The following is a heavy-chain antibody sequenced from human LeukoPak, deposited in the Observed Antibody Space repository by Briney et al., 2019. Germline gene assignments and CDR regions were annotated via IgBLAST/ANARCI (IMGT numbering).Heavy chain of an antibody. J-gene: IGHJ6*03. CDR2: ICSGGST. Sequence: GGSLRLSCAASGFTVSSNYMSWVRQAPGKGLEWVSVICSGGSTYYADSVKGRFTISRDNSKNTLYLQMNSVRAEDTAVYYCARVKVAGTSYYYYYMDVWGKGTAVTVSS. CDR1: GFTVSSNY. V-gene: IGHV3-53*01. D-gene: IGHD6-19*01. CDR3: ARVKVAGTSYYYYYMDV.